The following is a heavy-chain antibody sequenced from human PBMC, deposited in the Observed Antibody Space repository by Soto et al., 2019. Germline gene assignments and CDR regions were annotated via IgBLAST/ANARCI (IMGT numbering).Heavy chain of an antibody. CDR1: GGTFSSYA. Sequence: SVKGSCQASGGTFSSYAISWLQHAPIQGLVSMGGIIPNFRTSNYAQKFQGGGTITADESTSTAYMELSSLRSEDTAVYYCFLVTVTTSILPRYYCVMDVWGQGTTATVSS. D-gene: IGHD4-17*01. J-gene: IGHJ6*02. CDR3: FLVTVTTSILPRYYCVMDV. CDR2: IIPNFRTS. V-gene: IGHV1-69*13.